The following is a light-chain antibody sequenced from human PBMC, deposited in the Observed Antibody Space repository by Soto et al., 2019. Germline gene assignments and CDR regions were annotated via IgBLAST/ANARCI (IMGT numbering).Light chain of an antibody. CDR1: SSDIGSYNY. CDR3: SSYTDSNTPV. J-gene: IGLJ2*01. CDR2: DVS. Sequence: QSALTQPASVSGSPGQSITISCTGTSSDIGSYNYVSWYQQHPGKAPELMISDVSSRPSGVSNRFSGSKSGTTASLTISGLQAEDEADYYCSSYTDSNTPVFGGGTKLTVL. V-gene: IGLV2-14*03.